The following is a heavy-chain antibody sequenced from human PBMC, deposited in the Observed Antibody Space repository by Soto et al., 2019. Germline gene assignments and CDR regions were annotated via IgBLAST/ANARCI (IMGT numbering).Heavy chain of an antibody. CDR3: ARAEYCISTSCYWPQGAFDC. D-gene: IGHD2-2*01. CDR2: IYYSGST. V-gene: IGHV4-30-4*01. J-gene: IGHJ4*02. Sequence: SETLSLTCTVSGGSISSGDYSWTWIRQPPGKGLEWIGYIYYSGSTYYNPSLKSRVTISVDTSKNQFSLKLSSVTAADTAVYYCARAEYCISTSCYWPQGAFDCWGQGTLVTVSS. CDR1: GGSISSGDYS.